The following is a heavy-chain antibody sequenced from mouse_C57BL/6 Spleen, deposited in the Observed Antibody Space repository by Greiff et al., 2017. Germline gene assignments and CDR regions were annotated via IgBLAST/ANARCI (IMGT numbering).Heavy chain of an antibody. D-gene: IGHD4-1*02. Sequence: QVQLQQPGTELVKPGASVKLSCKASGYTFTSYWMHWVKQRPGQGLEWIGNIYPSNGGTNYNEKFKSKATLTVDKSSSTAYMQLSSLTSEDSAVYYCARDQLGLYAMDYWGQGTSVTVSS. CDR1: GYTFTSYW. J-gene: IGHJ4*01. CDR2: IYPSNGGT. CDR3: ARDQLGLYAMDY. V-gene: IGHV1-53*01.